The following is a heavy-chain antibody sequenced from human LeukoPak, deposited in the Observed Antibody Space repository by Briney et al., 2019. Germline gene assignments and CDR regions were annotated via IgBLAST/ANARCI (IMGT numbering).Heavy chain of an antibody. Sequence: GGSLRLSCAASGFTFSNHGMNWVRQAPGKGLEWLSGISPRGGGTYYADSVKGRFTISRDDSKSTLSLQMNSLRVEDTAVYYCARDLAWGAFDYWGQGTLVSVSS. CDR2: ISPRGGGT. D-gene: IGHD7-27*01. V-gene: IGHV3-23*01. CDR3: ARDLAWGAFDY. CDR1: GFTFSNHG. J-gene: IGHJ4*02.